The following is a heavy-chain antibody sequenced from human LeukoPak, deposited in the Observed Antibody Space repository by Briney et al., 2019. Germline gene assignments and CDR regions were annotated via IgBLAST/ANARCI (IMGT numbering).Heavy chain of an antibody. CDR3: AKDMDDILTGFDY. D-gene: IGHD3-9*01. V-gene: IGHV3-9*01. CDR2: ISWNSGSI. J-gene: IGHJ4*02. CDR1: GFTFDDYA. Sequence: PGGSLRLSCAASGFTFDDYAMHWVRQAPGKGLEWVSGISWNSGSIGYADSVKGRFTISRDNAKNSLYLQMNSLRAEGTALYYCAKDMDDILTGFDYWGQGTLVTVSS.